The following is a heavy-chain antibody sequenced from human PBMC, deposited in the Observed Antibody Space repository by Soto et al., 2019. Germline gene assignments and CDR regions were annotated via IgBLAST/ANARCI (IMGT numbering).Heavy chain of an antibody. CDR3: ARVERGTATTVVDAFDI. CDR1: GGFVSSGSYY. V-gene: IGHV4-34*01. Sequence: QVQLQQWGAGLLKASETPSLTCAVYGGFVSSGSYYWSWIRQPPGKGLEWIGEMSHSGGTHFNPSLKSRVTISADTSKNQFSLKMSSVTAADTALYYCARVERGTATTVVDAFDIWGPGTMVTVSS. J-gene: IGHJ3*02. D-gene: IGHD1-1*01. CDR2: MSHSGGT.